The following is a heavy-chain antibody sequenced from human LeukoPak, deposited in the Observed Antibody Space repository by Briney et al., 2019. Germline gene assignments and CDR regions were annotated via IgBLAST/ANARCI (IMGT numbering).Heavy chain of an antibody. Sequence: ASVKVSCKASGYTFTSYAMNWVRQAPGQGLEWMGWINPNSGGTNYAQKFQGRVTMTRDTSISTAYMELSSLRSEDTAVYYCARRLGLRWDLQAFDIWGQGTMVTVSS. CDR3: ARRLGLRWDLQAFDI. J-gene: IGHJ3*02. CDR2: INPNSGGT. D-gene: IGHD4-23*01. V-gene: IGHV1-2*02. CDR1: GYTFTSYA.